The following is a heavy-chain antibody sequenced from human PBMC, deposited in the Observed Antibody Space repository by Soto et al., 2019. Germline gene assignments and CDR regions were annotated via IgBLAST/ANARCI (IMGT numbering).Heavy chain of an antibody. J-gene: IGHJ4*02. CDR2: IWYDGSNK. CDR1: GFTFRNHG. D-gene: IGHD2-2*01. CDR3: ARDRTSTYFDY. V-gene: IGHV3-33*01. Sequence: HPGGSLRLSCAASGFTFRNHGMHWVRQAPGKGLEWVAVIWYDGSNKYYADSVKGRFTISRDDSKNTLSLQMNSLRAEDTAIYYCARDRTSTYFDYWGQGTQVTVSS.